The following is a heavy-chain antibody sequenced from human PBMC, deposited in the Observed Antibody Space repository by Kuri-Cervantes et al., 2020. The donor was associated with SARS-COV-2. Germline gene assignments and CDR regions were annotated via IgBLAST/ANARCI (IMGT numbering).Heavy chain of an antibody. CDR1: GFIFSNYW. CDR3: ARNIGSGKDIYYYYMDV. V-gene: IGHV3-7*01. Sequence: GESLKISCAASGFIFSNYWMSWVRQAPGKGLEWVANIKQDGSEEFYVDSVKGRFTVSRDNAENSLYLQMNSLRAEDTAVYYCARNIGSGKDIYYYYMDVWGKGTTVTVSS. CDR2: IKQDGSEE. D-gene: IGHD2-15*01. J-gene: IGHJ6*03.